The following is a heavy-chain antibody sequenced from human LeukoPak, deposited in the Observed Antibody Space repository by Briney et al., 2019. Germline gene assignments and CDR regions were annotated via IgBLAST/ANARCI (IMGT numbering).Heavy chain of an antibody. V-gene: IGHV3-30-3*01. Sequence: GGSLRLSCAASGFTFSSYAMHWVRQAPGKGLEWVAVISYDGSNKYYADSVKGRFTISRDNSKNTLYLQMNSLRAEDTAVYYCARDKLAPPHYDFWSGYPGDYWGQGTLVTVSS. CDR2: ISYDGSNK. CDR3: ARDKLAPPHYDFWSGYPGDY. D-gene: IGHD3-3*01. CDR1: GFTFSSYA. J-gene: IGHJ4*02.